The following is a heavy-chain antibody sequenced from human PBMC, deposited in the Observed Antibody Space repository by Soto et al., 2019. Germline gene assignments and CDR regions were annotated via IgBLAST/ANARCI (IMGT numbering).Heavy chain of an antibody. D-gene: IGHD1-1*01. CDR2: ISSSSDII. CDR1: GFTFSTNS. V-gene: IGHV3-48*02. Sequence: EVLLVESGGGLVQPGGSLRLSCAASGFTFSTNSMNWVRQAPGKGLEWVSYISSSSDIIYYADSVKGRFTISRDNAKNSLYLEMNSMRDEDTAVYYCARDPTYNWRDESLGLDVWGQGTTVTVSS. CDR3: ARDPTYNWRDESLGLDV. J-gene: IGHJ6*02.